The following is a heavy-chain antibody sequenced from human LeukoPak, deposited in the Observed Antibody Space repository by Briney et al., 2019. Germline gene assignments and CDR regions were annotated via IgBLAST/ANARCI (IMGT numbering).Heavy chain of an antibody. Sequence: ASVKVSCKASGYTFTGYYMHWVRQAPGQGLEWMGRINPNSGGTNYAQKFQGRVTMTRDTSISTAYMELSRLRSDDTAAYYCARGRYYYDSSGYHYGMDVWGQGTTVTVSS. CDR3: ARGRYYYDSSGYHYGMDV. J-gene: IGHJ6*02. CDR2: INPNSGGT. V-gene: IGHV1-2*06. CDR1: GYTFTGYY. D-gene: IGHD3-22*01.